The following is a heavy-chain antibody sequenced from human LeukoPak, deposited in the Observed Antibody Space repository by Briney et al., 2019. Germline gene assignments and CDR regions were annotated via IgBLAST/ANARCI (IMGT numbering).Heavy chain of an antibody. V-gene: IGHV3-72*01. CDR3: VKDSSFWTFDY. CDR2: AKNKADSYTI. CDR1: GFTFSDHY. Sequence: PGGSLRLSCAASGFTFSDHYMDWARQAPGKGLEWVGRAKNKADSYTIEYAASVRGRFTISRDDSKNSLYLQMNSLKTEDTAVYYCVKDSSFWTFDYWGQGTLVTVSS. J-gene: IGHJ4*02. D-gene: IGHD6-6*01.